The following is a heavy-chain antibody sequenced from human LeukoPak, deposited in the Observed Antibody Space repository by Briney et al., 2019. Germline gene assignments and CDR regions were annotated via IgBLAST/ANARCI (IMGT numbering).Heavy chain of an antibody. CDR2: ISGSGGST. V-gene: IGHV3-23*01. J-gene: IGHJ4*02. CDR1: GFTFRFYA. CDR3: AKDGENDFWSGYYCLY. D-gene: IGHD3-3*01. Sequence: GGSLRLSCAASGFTFRFYAMSWVRQAPGKGLEWVSAISGSGGSTYYADSVKGRFTISRDNSKNTLYLQMNSLRAEDTAVYYCAKDGENDFWSGYYCLYWGQGTLVTVSS.